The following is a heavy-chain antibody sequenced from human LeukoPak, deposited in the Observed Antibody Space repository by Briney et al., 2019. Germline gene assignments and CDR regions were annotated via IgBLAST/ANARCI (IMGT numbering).Heavy chain of an antibody. CDR2: INHSGST. J-gene: IGHJ4*02. CDR1: GGSFSGYY. CDR3: ARVGHIAAAGTYDY. D-gene: IGHD6-13*01. V-gene: IGHV4-34*01. Sequence: SETLSLTCAVYGGSFSGYYWSWIRQPPGKGLEWIGEINHSGSTNYNPSLKSRVTISVDTSKNQFSLKLSSVTAADTAVYYCARVGHIAAAGTYDYWGQGTLVTVSS.